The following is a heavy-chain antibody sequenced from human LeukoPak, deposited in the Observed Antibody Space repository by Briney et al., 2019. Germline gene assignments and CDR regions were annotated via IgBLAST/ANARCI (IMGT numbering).Heavy chain of an antibody. D-gene: IGHD2-2*02. CDR1: GGSISSHY. CDR3: ARGGCSSTSCYMVDWFDP. J-gene: IGHJ5*02. CDR2: IYYSGST. V-gene: IGHV4-59*11. Sequence: SETLSLTCTVSGGSISSHYWSWNRQPPGKGLEWIGYIYYSGSTNYNPSLKSRVTISVDTSKNQFSLKLSSVTAADTAVYYCARGGCSSTSCYMVDWFDPWGQGTLVTVSS.